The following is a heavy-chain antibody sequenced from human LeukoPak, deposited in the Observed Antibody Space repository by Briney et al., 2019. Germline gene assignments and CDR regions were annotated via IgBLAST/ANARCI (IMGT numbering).Heavy chain of an antibody. CDR3: ARQSKGGESFDY. CDR1: GYTFTSYD. J-gene: IGHJ4*02. Sequence: GASVRVSCKASGYTFTSYDINWVRQATGQGLEWMGWINPNSGGTNYAQKFQGWVTMTRDTSISTAYMELSRLRSDDTAVYYCARQSKGGESFDYWGQGTLVTVSS. V-gene: IGHV1-2*04. CDR2: INPNSGGT. D-gene: IGHD3-16*01.